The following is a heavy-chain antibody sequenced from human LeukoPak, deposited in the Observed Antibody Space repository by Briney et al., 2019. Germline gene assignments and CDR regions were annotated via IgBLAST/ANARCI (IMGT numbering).Heavy chain of an antibody. CDR1: GGSISSYY. J-gene: IGHJ4*02. Sequence: PSETLSLTCTVSGGSISSYYWSWIRQPPGKGVEWIGYIYYSGGTNYNPSLKSRVTISVDTSKNQFSLKLSSVTAADTAVYYCARVGISGYSSSWYDYWGQGTLVTVSS. V-gene: IGHV4-59*01. CDR2: IYYSGGT. D-gene: IGHD6-13*01. CDR3: ARVGISGYSSSWYDY.